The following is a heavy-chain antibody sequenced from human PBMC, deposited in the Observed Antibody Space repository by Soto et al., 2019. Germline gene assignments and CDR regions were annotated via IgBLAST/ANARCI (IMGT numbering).Heavy chain of an antibody. V-gene: IGHV3-43*01. CDR2: ISWDGGST. CDR1: GFTFDDYT. Sequence: PGGSLRLSCAASGFTFDDYTMHWVRQAPGKGLEWVSLISWDGGSTYYADSVKGRFTISRDNSKNSLYLQMNSLRTEDTASYYCAKGIPSYYYYGMDVWGQGTTVTVSS. J-gene: IGHJ6*02. CDR3: AKGIPSYYYYGMDV.